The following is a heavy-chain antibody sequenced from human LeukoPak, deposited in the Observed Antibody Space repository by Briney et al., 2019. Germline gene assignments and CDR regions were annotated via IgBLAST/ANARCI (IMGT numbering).Heavy chain of an antibody. D-gene: IGHD2-15*01. CDR2: IHHSGGT. V-gene: IGHV4-34*01. CDR3: ARGICGGNRGFDY. CDR1: GESLSGYY. Sequence: SETLSLTCAVYGESLSGYYWSWIRQPPGKGLEWIGEIHHSGGTNYNPSLKSRVTMSVDTSKKKFFLKLTSVTAADTAVYYCARGICGGNRGFDYWGQGTLVTVSS. J-gene: IGHJ4*02.